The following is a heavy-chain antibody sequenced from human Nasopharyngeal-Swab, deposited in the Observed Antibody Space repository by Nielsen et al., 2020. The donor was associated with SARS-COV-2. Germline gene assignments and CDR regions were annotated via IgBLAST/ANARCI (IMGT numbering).Heavy chain of an antibody. CDR2: FDPEDGET. CDR3: AFRWWRSSWYGDY. Sequence: ASVKVSCKVSGYTLTELSMHWVRQAPGKGLEWMGDFDPEDGETIYAQKFQGRVTMTEDTSTDTAYMELSSLRSEDTAVYYCAFRWWRSSWYGDYWGQGTLVTVSS. D-gene: IGHD6-13*01. V-gene: IGHV1-24*01. CDR1: GYTLTELS. J-gene: IGHJ4*02.